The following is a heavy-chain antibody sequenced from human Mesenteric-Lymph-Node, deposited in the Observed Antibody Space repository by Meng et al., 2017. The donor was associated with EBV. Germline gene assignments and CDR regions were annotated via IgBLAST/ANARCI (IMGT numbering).Heavy chain of an antibody. D-gene: IGHD6-19*01. Sequence: VGAGGGVVQPGRALRLSCAASGFSFSSYSMHWVRQAPGKGLEWVAVIWYDGSNKYYTDSVKGRFTVSRDSSTNTLYLQMNSLRVEDTAMYYCAREKDSGWYQIGYWGQGTLVTVSS. CDR2: IWYDGSNK. CDR3: AREKDSGWYQIGY. J-gene: IGHJ4*02. CDR1: GFSFSSYS. V-gene: IGHV3-30-3*01.